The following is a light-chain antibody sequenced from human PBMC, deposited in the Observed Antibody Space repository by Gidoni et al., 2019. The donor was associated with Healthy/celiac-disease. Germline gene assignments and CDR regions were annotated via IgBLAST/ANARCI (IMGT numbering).Light chain of an antibody. CDR2: GAS. V-gene: IGKV3-15*01. CDR1: QSVSSS. J-gene: IGKJ1*01. Sequence: EIVMTQSPATLSVSPGARATLSCRASQSVSSSLAWYQQKPGQAPRLLIYGASTRATGIPARFSGSGSGTEFTLTISSLQSEDFAVYCCQQYNNWPTFGQGTKVEIK. CDR3: QQYNNWPT.